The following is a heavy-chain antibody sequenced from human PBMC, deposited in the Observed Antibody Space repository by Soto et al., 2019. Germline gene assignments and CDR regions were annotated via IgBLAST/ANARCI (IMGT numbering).Heavy chain of an antibody. CDR2: INTYNGNT. CDR3: VLVDVYVPPSPHDV. V-gene: IGHV1-18*01. CDR1: GYVFTSYG. Sequence: QVQLVQSGAEVKNPGASVKVSCKTSGYVFTSYGIGCARQAPGQGLEWMGWINTYNGNTNYAQNLQGRVTLTTDTSTSTAYMELRSLRSNDTAIYYCVLVDVYVPPSPHDVWGQGTTVNVSS. J-gene: IGHJ6*02. D-gene: IGHD3-16*01.